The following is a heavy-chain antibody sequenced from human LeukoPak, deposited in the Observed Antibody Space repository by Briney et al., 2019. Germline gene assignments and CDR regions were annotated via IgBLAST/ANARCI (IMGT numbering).Heavy chain of an antibody. Sequence: PGGSLRLSCAASGFTFSGYWMSWVRQAPGKGLEWVAVIWYDGSNKYYADSVKGRFTISRDNSKNTLYLQMNSLRAEDTAVYYCARRYSSSWYSSYGMDVWGQGTTVTVSS. J-gene: IGHJ6*02. V-gene: IGHV3-33*08. CDR2: IWYDGSNK. D-gene: IGHD6-13*01. CDR3: ARRYSSSWYSSYGMDV. CDR1: GFTFSGYW.